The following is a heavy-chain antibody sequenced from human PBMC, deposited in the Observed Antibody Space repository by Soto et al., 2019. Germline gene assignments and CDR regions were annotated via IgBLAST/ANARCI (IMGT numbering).Heavy chain of an antibody. CDR3: ARHGPRVYYDNSDYYYYGMDV. D-gene: IGHD3-22*01. Sequence: GESLKISCKASGYSFTTHWVGWVRQMPGKGLEWMGIINAADSDTRYSPSFQGQVTISADKSISTAYLQWSSLKASDTAMYYCARHGPRVYYDNSDYYYYGMDVWGQGTTVTVSS. CDR2: INAADSDT. J-gene: IGHJ6*02. CDR1: GYSFTTHW. V-gene: IGHV5-51*01.